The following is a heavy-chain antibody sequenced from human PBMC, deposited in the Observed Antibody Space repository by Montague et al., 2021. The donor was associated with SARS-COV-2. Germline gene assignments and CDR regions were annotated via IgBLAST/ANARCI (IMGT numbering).Heavy chain of an antibody. CDR1: GGSFSGDY. J-gene: IGHJ6*03. CDR2: INHSGST. Sequence: SETLSLTCAVYGGSFSGDYWSWIRQPPGKGLEWIGEINHSGSTNYNPSLKSRGTISVDTSKNQFSLTLSSVTAADTAVYYCARARQDVVVPALGIGDYYYYYYLDVWGKGTTVTVSS. D-gene: IGHD2-2*01. V-gene: IGHV4-34*01. CDR3: ARARQDVVVPALGIGDYYYYYYLDV.